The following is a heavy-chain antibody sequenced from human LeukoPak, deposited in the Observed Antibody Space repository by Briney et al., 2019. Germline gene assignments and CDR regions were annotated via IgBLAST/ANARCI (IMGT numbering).Heavy chain of an antibody. Sequence: GGSLRLSCAAPGFTFSSYAMHWVRQAPGKGLEWVAVMSYDGSNKYYADSVKGRFTISRDNSKNTLYLQMNSLRAEDTAVYYCARSGCSSTSCYSRFDHWGQGTLVTVSS. CDR2: MSYDGSNK. CDR3: ARSGCSSTSCYSRFDH. V-gene: IGHV3-30*01. D-gene: IGHD2-2*02. J-gene: IGHJ4*02. CDR1: GFTFSSYA.